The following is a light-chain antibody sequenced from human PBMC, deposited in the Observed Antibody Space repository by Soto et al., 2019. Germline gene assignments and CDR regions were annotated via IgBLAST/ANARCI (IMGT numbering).Light chain of an antibody. Sequence: EIVLTQSPATLSLSPGERATLSCRASQSVSSTYLAWYQQKPGLAPRLLIYDATSRATGIPDRFSGRGSGTDFTLTISRLEPEDFAVYYCQQYGTSPYTFGQGTQLEIK. CDR1: QSVSSTY. CDR3: QQYGTSPYT. CDR2: DAT. J-gene: IGKJ2*01. V-gene: IGKV3D-20*01.